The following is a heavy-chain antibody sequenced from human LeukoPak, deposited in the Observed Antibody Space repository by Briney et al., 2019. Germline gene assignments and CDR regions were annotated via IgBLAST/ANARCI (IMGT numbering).Heavy chain of an antibody. Sequence: GGSLRLSCVASGFIFSSDWMHWVRQTPGKGLEWVSRIDTDGRGTSYAGSVEGRFTISRDNAKNTVYLQMNRLRVEDTAVYYCVRDRPGDWHYFDYWGQGILVTVSS. CDR1: GFIFSSDW. D-gene: IGHD7-27*01. J-gene: IGHJ4*02. CDR3: VRDRPGDWHYFDY. CDR2: IDTDGRGT. V-gene: IGHV3-74*01.